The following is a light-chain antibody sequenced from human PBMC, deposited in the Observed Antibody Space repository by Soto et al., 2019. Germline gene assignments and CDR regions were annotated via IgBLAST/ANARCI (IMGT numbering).Light chain of an antibody. J-gene: IGKJ1*01. CDR2: KVS. CDR3: MQGTRLPWT. Sequence: DVVMTQSPLSLPVTLGQPASISCRSSQSLVHSDGNTYLNWFQQRPGQSPRRLIYKVSNRDSGVPDRFSGSGSGTDFTLQISRVEAEDVGVYSCMQGTRLPWTFGQGTRVEIK. V-gene: IGKV2-30*02. CDR1: QSLVHSDGNTY.